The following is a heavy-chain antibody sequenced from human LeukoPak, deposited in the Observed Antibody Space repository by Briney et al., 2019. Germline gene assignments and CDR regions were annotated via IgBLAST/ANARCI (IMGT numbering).Heavy chain of an antibody. Sequence: GGSLRLSCAASGFTFSSYAMSWVRQAPGKGLEWVSAISGSGGSTYYADSVKGRFTISRDNSKNTLYLQMNSLRAEDTAVYYCAKEGVYSGHDEGGVDYWGQGTLVTVSS. CDR1: GFTFSSYA. D-gene: IGHD5-12*01. V-gene: IGHV3-23*01. CDR3: AKEGVYSGHDEGGVDY. CDR2: ISGSGGST. J-gene: IGHJ4*02.